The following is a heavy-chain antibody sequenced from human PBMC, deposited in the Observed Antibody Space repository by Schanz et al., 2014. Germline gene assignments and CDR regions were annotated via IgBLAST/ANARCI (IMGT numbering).Heavy chain of an antibody. CDR2: ISGSGGST. CDR1: GFTFSSYT. CDR3: AKDLISGWSGFDY. V-gene: IGHV3-23*01. J-gene: IGHJ4*02. D-gene: IGHD6-19*01. Sequence: EVQLLESGGGLVRPGGSLRLSCAASGFTFSSYTMNWVCQAPGKGLEWVSAISGSGGSTYYADSVKGRFTISRDNSKNTLYLLMNSLRAEDTAVYYCAKDLISGWSGFDYWGQGTLVTVSS.